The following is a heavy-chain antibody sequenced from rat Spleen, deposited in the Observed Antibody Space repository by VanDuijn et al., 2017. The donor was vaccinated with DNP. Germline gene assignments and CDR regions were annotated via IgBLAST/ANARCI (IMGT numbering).Heavy chain of an antibody. J-gene: IGHJ3*01. D-gene: IGHD1-12*01. CDR1: GYTFTNYY. V-gene: IGHV1-43*01. CDR2: IHTGIGGT. CDR3: ARSDVSDGWGIWFAY. Sequence: QVQLQQSGAELAKPGSSVKISCKASGYTFTNYYIGWIKQTTGQGLEYIGYIHTGIGGTSYSEKFKGRATLTVAKSSSTAFIQLSRLTPDDSAVYYCARSDVSDGWGIWFAYWGQGTLVTVSS.